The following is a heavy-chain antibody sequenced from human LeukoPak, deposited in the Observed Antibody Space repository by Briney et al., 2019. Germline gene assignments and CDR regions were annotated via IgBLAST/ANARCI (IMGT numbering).Heavy chain of an antibody. CDR2: INHSGST. J-gene: IGHJ3*02. Sequence: SETLSLTCAVYGGSFSGYYWSWIRQPPGKGLEWIGEINHSGSTYYNPSLKSRVTISVDTSKNQFSLKLSSVTAADTAVYYCARVTTYYDFWSGYRPGAFDIWGQGTMVTVSS. D-gene: IGHD3-3*01. CDR3: ARVTTYYDFWSGYRPGAFDI. V-gene: IGHV4-34*01. CDR1: GGSFSGYY.